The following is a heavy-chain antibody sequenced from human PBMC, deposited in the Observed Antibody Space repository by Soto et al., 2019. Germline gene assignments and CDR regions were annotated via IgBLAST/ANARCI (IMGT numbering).Heavy chain of an antibody. CDR2: IIPIFGTA. J-gene: IGHJ6*02. CDR3: AREIVVVVAATAHYYYYGMDV. V-gene: IGHV1-69*13. D-gene: IGHD2-15*01. CDR1: GGTSSSYA. Sequence: GASVKVSCKASGGTSSSYAISWVRQAPGQGLEWMGGIIPIFGTANYAQKFQGGVTITADESTSTAYMELSSLRSEDTAVYYCAREIVVVVAATAHYYYYGMDVWGQGTTVTVSS.